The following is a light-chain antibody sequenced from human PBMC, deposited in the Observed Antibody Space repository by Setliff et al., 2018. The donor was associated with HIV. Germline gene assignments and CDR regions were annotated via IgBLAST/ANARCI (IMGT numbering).Light chain of an antibody. CDR1: SSDFGGYNY. Sequence: SALTQPRSVSGSPGQSVTISCTGTSSDFGGYNYVSWYQQHPGKAPKLMIYDVSKRPSGVPDRFSGSKSGNTASLTISGLQAEDEADYYCCSYAGSYKVFGTGTKVTV. CDR3: CSYAGSYKV. CDR2: DVS. J-gene: IGLJ1*01. V-gene: IGLV2-11*01.